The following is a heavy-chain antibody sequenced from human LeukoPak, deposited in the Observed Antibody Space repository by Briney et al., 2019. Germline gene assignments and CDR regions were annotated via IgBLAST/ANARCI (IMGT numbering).Heavy chain of an antibody. J-gene: IGHJ3*02. CDR3: ARTWEGALDI. D-gene: IGHD1-26*01. Sequence: ASVKVSCKASGGTFSSYAISWVRQAPGQGLEWMGWIHPNSGGTNYARKFQGRVTMTRDTSISTAYMEMSRLRSDDTAVYFCARTWEGALDIWGQGTTVTVSS. V-gene: IGHV1-2*02. CDR1: GGTFSSYA. CDR2: IHPNSGGT.